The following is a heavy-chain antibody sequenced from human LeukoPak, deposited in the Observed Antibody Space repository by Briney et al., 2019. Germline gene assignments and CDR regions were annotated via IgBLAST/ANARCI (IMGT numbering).Heavy chain of an antibody. V-gene: IGHV4-34*01. CDR3: ARVLRWFDP. Sequence: KASEALSLTCAVYGGSFSGYYWSWIRQPPGKGLEWIGEINHSGSTNYNPSLKSRVTISVDTSKNQFSLKLSSVTAADTAVYYCARVLRWFDPWGQGTLVTVSS. CDR1: GGSFSGYY. CDR2: INHSGST. J-gene: IGHJ5*02. D-gene: IGHD2-15*01.